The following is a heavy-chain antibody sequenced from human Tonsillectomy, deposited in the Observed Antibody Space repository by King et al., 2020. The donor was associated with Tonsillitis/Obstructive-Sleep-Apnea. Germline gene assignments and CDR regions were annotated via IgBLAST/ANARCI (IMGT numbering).Heavy chain of an antibody. CDR2: INPSDGIT. CDR1: GYTFTSYY. CDR3: ARDMSVERVIDY. V-gene: IGHV1-46*01. Sequence: VQLVQSGAEVKKPGASVRVSCKASGYTFTSYYLHWVRQAPGQGLEWLGIINPSDGITTYAQKSQGRVTMTRDTSTSTVYMELSSLRSEDTAVYYCARDMSVERVIDYWGQGTLVTVSS. D-gene: IGHD3-10*01. J-gene: IGHJ4*02.